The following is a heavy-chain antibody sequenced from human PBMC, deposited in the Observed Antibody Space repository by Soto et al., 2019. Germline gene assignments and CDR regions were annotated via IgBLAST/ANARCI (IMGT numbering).Heavy chain of an antibody. CDR3: ARVGRFLEWFYNWFDP. D-gene: IGHD3-3*01. Sequence: PSETLSLTCTVSGGSISSSSYYWGWIRQPLGKGLEWIGSIYYSVSTYYNPSLKSRVTISVDTSKNQFSLKLSSVTAADTAVYYCARVGRFLEWFYNWFDPWGQGTLVTVSS. V-gene: IGHV4-39*01. CDR2: IYYSVST. CDR1: GGSISSSSYY. J-gene: IGHJ5*02.